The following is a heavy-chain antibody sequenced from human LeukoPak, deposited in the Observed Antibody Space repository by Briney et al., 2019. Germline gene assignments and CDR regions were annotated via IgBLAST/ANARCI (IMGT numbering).Heavy chain of an antibody. J-gene: IGHJ4*02. D-gene: IGHD1-26*01. Sequence: ASVKLSCKASGYTFTSYDINWVRQATGQGLEWMGWMNPNSGNTGYAQKFQGRVTMTRNTSISKDYMELSSLRSEDTAVYYCARVGVSARSYWYYFDYWGQGTLVTVSS. CDR1: GYTFTSYD. CDR2: MNPNSGNT. CDR3: ARVGVSARSYWYYFDY. V-gene: IGHV1-8*01.